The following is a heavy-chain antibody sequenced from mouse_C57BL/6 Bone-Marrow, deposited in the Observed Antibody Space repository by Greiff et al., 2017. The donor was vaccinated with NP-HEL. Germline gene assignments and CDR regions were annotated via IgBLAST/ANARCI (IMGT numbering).Heavy chain of an antibody. J-gene: IGHJ3*01. CDR1: GFTFSSYG. D-gene: IGHD1-1*01. CDR2: ISSGGSYT. CDR3: ARRYYGSFFAY. V-gene: IGHV5-6*01. Sequence: VQLKQSGGDLVKPGGSLKLSCAASGFTFSSYGMSWVRQTPDKRLEWVATISSGGSYTYYPDSVKGRFTISRDNAKNTLYLQMSSLKSEDTAMYYCARRYYGSFFAYWGQGTLVTVSA.